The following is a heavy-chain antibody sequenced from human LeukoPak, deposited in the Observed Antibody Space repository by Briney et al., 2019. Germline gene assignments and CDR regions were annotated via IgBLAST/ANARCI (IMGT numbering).Heavy chain of an antibody. Sequence: SETLSLTCTVSGGSISSYYWSWIRQPPGKGLEWIGFIYYSGSTNYNPSLKSRVTISVDTSKNQFSLKLSSVTAADTAVYYCARSSGGLDYWGQGTLVTVSS. V-gene: IGHV4-59*08. CDR1: GGSISSYY. CDR3: ARSSGGLDY. J-gene: IGHJ4*02. D-gene: IGHD3-3*01. CDR2: IYYSGST.